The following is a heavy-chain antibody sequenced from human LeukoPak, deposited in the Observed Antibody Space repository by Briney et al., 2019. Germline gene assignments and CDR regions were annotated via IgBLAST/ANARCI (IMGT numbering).Heavy chain of an antibody. V-gene: IGHV1-18*01. CDR3: ARDTNYDILTGYFQFDP. Sequence: ASVKVSCKASGYTFTSYGIRWVRQAPGQGLEWMGWISAYNGNTNYAQKLQGRVTMTTDTSTSTAYMELRSLRSDDTAVYYCARDTNYDILTGYFQFDPWGQGTLVTVSS. CDR1: GYTFTSYG. D-gene: IGHD3-9*01. J-gene: IGHJ5*02. CDR2: ISAYNGNT.